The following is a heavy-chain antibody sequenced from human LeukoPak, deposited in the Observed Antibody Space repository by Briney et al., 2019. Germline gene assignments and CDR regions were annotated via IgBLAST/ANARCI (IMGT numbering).Heavy chain of an antibody. D-gene: IGHD1-14*01. Sequence: GGSLRLSCAASGFTFSTYAMNWVRQAPGKGLEWVSYISSSSGSTIYYADSVKGRFTISRDNAKNSLYFQMNSLRAEDTAVYYCARETENNWFDPWGQGTLVTVSS. CDR2: ISSSSGSTI. V-gene: IGHV3-48*03. CDR1: GFTFSTYA. J-gene: IGHJ5*02. CDR3: ARETENNWFDP.